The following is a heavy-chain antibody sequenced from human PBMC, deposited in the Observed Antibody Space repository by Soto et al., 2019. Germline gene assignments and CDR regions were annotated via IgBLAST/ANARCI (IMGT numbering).Heavy chain of an antibody. V-gene: IGHV1-69*05. Sequence: GASVKVSCKASGGTFSSYAISWVRQAPGQGLEWVGGIIPIFGTANYAQKFQGRVTITTDESTSTAYMELSSLRSEDTAVYYCARFARVAGTFDWLDPWGQGTLVTVSS. D-gene: IGHD6-19*01. J-gene: IGHJ5*02. CDR2: IIPIFGTA. CDR3: ARFARVAGTFDWLDP. CDR1: GGTFSSYA.